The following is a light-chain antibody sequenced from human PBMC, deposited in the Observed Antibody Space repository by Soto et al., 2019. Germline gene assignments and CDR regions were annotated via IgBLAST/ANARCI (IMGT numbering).Light chain of an antibody. J-gene: IGKJ1*01. Sequence: ERATLSCGASQSASSSYLPSHQHKPAEPPSLLIYGASGRATSIPDRFSGSGSGTDFPLTISRLEPEDFALYYCQQQHIPPPTFGQVTIVDIK. CDR1: QSASSSY. CDR2: GAS. V-gene: IGKV3-20*01. CDR3: QQQHIPPPT.